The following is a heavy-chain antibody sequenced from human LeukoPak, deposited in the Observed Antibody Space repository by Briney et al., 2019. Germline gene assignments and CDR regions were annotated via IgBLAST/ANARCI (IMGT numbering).Heavy chain of an antibody. V-gene: IGHV1-46*01. CDR1: GYTFTSYD. D-gene: IGHD6-13*01. Sequence: ASVKVSCKASGYTFTSYDINWVRQAPGQGLEWMGIINPSGGSTSYAQKFQGRVTMTRDTSTSTVYMELSSLRSEDTAVHYCARGSSWYEGDYWGQGTLVTVSS. CDR2: INPSGGST. J-gene: IGHJ4*02. CDR3: ARGSSWYEGDY.